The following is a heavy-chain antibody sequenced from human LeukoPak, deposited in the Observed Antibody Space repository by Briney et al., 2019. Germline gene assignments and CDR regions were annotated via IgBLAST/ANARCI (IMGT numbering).Heavy chain of an antibody. CDR1: GFPFSTYG. J-gene: IGHJ4*02. V-gene: IGHV3-23*01. CDR2: ITGSGDFA. D-gene: IGHD4-17*01. Sequence: PGGSLRLSCAASGFPFSTYGISWVRQAPGKGLEWVSAITGSGDFAKYADSVRGRFTISRDNSKNTVYLQMNSLTVEDTALYYCTKRITATAPFDSWGQGALVIASS. CDR3: TKRITATAPFDS.